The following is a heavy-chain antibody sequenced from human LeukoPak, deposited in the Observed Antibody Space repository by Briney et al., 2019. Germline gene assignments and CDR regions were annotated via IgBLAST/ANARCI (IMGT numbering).Heavy chain of an antibody. CDR1: GGSISSYY. V-gene: IGHV4-59*01. Sequence: SETLSLTCTVSGGSISSYYWSWIRQPPGKGLEWIGYIYYSGSTNYNPSLKSRVTISVDTSKNQFSLKLSSVTAADTAVYYCARGGLSYTYFDYWGQGTLVTVSS. J-gene: IGHJ4*02. CDR2: IYYSGST. CDR3: ARGGLSYTYFDY. D-gene: IGHD1-26*01.